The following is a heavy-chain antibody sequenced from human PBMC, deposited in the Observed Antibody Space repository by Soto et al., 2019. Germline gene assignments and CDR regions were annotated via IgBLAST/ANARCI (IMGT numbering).Heavy chain of an antibody. J-gene: IGHJ6*02. CDR1: GFIFSNAW. D-gene: IGHD2-15*01. CDR3: AKAAAVTPYNSRIDD. CDR2: VKSKNDGGTT. Sequence: PGGSLRLSCAASGFIFSNAWINWVRQAPGKGLEWVGRVKSKNDGGTTDFATPVKGRFAISRDDSKKMVYLEMNNLQTEDTAMYYCAKAAAVTPYNSRIDDWGQGTTVTVSS. V-gene: IGHV3-15*07.